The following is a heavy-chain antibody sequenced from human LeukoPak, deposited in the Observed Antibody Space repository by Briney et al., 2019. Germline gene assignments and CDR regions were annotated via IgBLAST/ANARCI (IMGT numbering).Heavy chain of an antibody. CDR2: LYSGGSS. V-gene: IGHV3-66*01. Sequence: GGSLRLSCAASGVSVSSDYMSWVRQAPGKGLECVSLLYSGGSSHYTGSVKGGFTISRDKSKNMVFLQMNSLRAEDTAVYFCARSKTESYARPFDYWGQGTLVTVSS. D-gene: IGHD1-26*01. CDR3: ARSKTESYARPFDY. J-gene: IGHJ4*02. CDR1: GVSVSSDY.